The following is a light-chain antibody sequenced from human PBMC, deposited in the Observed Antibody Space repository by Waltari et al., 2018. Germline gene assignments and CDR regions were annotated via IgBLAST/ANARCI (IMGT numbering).Light chain of an antibody. Sequence: EIVLTQSPATLSVSPGERATLSCRASQSVSSYLAWYQQKPGQAPRLLIYDASNRATGIPARFSGSGSGTDFTLTISSLEPEDFAVYYCQQRSNWPPPFGQGTKLEIK. CDR2: DAS. J-gene: IGKJ2*01. CDR1: QSVSSY. CDR3: QQRSNWPPP. V-gene: IGKV3-11*01.